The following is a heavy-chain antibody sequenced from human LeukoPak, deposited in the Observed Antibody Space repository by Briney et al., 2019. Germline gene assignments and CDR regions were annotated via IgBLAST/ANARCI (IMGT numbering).Heavy chain of an antibody. CDR2: IYYSGST. V-gene: IGHV4-59*01. Sequence: KSSETLSLTCTVSGGSISSYYWSWIRQPPGKGLEWIGYIYYSGSTNYNPSLKSRVTISVDTSKNQFSLKLSSVTAADTAVYYCARNYERNWFDPWGREPWSPSPQ. CDR1: GGSISSYY. D-gene: IGHD3-3*01. J-gene: IGHJ5*02. CDR3: ARNYERNWFDP.